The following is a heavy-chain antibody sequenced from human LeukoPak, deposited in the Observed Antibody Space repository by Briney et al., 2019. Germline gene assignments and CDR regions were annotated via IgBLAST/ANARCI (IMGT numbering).Heavy chain of an antibody. CDR3: ARDSYYYDSSGYIY. D-gene: IGHD3-22*01. V-gene: IGHV3-11*06. CDR2: ISSSSSYT. CDR1: GFTFSDYY. J-gene: IGHJ4*02. Sequence: GGSLRLSCAASGFTFSDYYMSWIRQAPGKGLEWVSHISSSSSYTNYADSVKGRFTISRDNAKNSLYLQMNSLRAEDTAVYYCARDSYYYDSSGYIYWGQGTLVTVSS.